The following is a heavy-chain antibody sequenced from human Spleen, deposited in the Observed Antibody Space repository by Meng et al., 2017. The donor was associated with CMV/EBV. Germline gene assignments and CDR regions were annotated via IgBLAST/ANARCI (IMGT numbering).Heavy chain of an antibody. CDR1: GYTFTDYN. Sequence: ASVKVSCKASGYTFTDYNIHWVRQAPGQGLEWMGWINPHSGDTNYAQKFQGRVTMTRDTSISTAYMELSRLRSDDTAVYYCASAVAGTFFLRVPRGQGTLVTVSS. D-gene: IGHD6-19*01. CDR2: INPHSGDT. V-gene: IGHV1-2*02. J-gene: IGHJ5*02. CDR3: ASAVAGTFFLRVP.